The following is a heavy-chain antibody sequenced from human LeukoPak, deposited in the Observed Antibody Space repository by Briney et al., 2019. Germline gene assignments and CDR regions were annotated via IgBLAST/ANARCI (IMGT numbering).Heavy chain of an antibody. CDR3: AKGRAVEGGAFDI. J-gene: IGHJ3*02. Sequence: GGSLRLSCAASGFTFSSLHMTWVRQAPGKGLEWVSAIGRNGDNTYYADSVKGRFTVSRDNSKKMLYLQMSSLRVEDTAVYYCAKGRAVEGGAFDIWGQGTMVTVSS. D-gene: IGHD2-15*01. V-gene: IGHV3-23*01. CDR2: IGRNGDNT. CDR1: GFTFSSLH.